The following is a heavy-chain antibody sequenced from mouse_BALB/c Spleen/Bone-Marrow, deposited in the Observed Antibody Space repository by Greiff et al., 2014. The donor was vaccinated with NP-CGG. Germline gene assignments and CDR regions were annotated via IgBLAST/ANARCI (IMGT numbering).Heavy chain of an antibody. CDR2: IDPANGNT. J-gene: IGHJ2*01. V-gene: IGHV14-3*02. D-gene: IGHD1-2*01. CDR3: ARYYYGYDFDY. CDR1: GFNIKDTY. Sequence: EVKLVESGAELVKPGASVKLSCTASGFNIKDTYMHWVKQRPEQGLEWIGWIDPANGNTKYNPKFQGKATITADTSSNTAYLQLSSLTSEDTAIYYGARYYYGYDFDYWGQGTTLTVSS.